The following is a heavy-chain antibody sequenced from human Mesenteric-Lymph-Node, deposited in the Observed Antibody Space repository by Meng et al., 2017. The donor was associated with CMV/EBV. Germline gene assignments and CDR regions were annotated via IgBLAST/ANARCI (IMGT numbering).Heavy chain of an antibody. J-gene: IGHJ4*02. CDR3: ARSPLRTENSYYGSGSYYPPTDY. V-gene: IGHV1-46*01. D-gene: IGHD3-10*01. Sequence: YYMHWMRQAPGQGLEWMGIINPSGGSTSYAQKFQGRVTMTRDTSTSTVYMGLSSLRSEGTAVYYCARSPLRTENSYYGSGSYYPPTDYWGQGTLVTVSS. CDR2: INPSGGST. CDR1: YY.